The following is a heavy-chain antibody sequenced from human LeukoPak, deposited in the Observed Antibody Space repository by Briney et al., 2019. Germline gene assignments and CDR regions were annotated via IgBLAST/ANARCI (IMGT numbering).Heavy chain of an antibody. V-gene: IGHV1-2*02. D-gene: IGHD1-26*01. CDR1: GYTFTGYY. CDR2: INPNSGGT. J-gene: IGHJ4*02. Sequence: GASVKVSCKASGYTFTGYYMHWVRQAPGQGLEWMGWINPNSGGTNYAQKFQGRVTMTRDTSISTAYMELSRLRSDDTAVYYCARECPGIVGANQAYDYWGQGTLVTVSS. CDR3: ARECPGIVGANQAYDY.